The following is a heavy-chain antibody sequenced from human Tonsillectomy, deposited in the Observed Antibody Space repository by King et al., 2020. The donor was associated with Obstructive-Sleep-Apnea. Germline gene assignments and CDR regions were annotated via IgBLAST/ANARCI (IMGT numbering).Heavy chain of an antibody. Sequence: VQLVESGGGLVQPGGSLRLSCSASGFTLSSYAMHWVRQAPGKGLEYVSTISSSGGSTYYADSVEGRFTISRDNSKNTLYLQMSSLRAEDTDVYYCVKGYSRSWVLPHFDYWGQGTLVTVSS. D-gene: IGHD6-13*01. CDR1: GFTLSSYA. V-gene: IGHV3-64D*06. J-gene: IGHJ4*02. CDR3: VKGYSRSWVLPHFDY. CDR2: ISSSGGST.